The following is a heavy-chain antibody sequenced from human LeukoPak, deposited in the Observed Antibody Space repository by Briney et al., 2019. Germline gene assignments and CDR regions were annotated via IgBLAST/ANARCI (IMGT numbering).Heavy chain of an antibody. CDR1: GYTFSSYG. J-gene: IGHJ3*02. CDR2: ISDHTGIT. V-gene: IGHV1-18*01. D-gene: IGHD3-16*01. CDR3: ARHRTDYRYDAFDM. Sequence: ASVKVSCKASGYTFSSYGISWVRQTPGQGLEWMGWISDHTGITSYAQKVQGRVTMTTDTSTSTAYMELTSLRSDDTAVYYCARHRTDYRYDAFDMWGRGTMVTVSS.